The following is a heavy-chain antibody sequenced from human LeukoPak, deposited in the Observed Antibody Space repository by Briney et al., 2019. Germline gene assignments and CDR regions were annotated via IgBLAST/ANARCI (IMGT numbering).Heavy chain of an antibody. CDR1: GGSISSYY. CDR2: IYTSGST. CDR3: ARDLGYYDTDY. Sequence: SETLSLTCTASGGSISSYYWSWIRQPAGKGLEWIGRIYTSGSTNYNPSLKSRVTISVDKSKNQFSLKLSSVTAADTAVYYCARDLGYYDTDYWGQGTLVTVSS. V-gene: IGHV4-4*07. J-gene: IGHJ4*02. D-gene: IGHD3-22*01.